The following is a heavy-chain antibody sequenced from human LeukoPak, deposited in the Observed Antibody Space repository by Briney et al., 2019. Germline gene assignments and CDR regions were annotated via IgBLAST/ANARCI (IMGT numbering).Heavy chain of an antibody. V-gene: IGHV3-21*01. CDR1: GFTFSSYS. CDR3: TRDYSVEVAGDYYYVMDV. J-gene: IGHJ6*02. CDR2: ISPGYDYI. D-gene: IGHD6-19*01. Sequence: PGGSLRLSCVGSGFTFSSYSMNWVRQAPGKGLEWVSSISPGYDYIHYADSVKGRFTISRDNAKNSLYLQMNSLRAEDTALYYCTRDYSVEVAGDYYYVMDVWGQGTTVTVSS.